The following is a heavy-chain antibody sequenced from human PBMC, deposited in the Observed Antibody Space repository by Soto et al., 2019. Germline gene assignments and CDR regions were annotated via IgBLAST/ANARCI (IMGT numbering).Heavy chain of an antibody. J-gene: IGHJ4*02. CDR3: ARWDIVLMVYAV. CDR1: GYSFTSYW. CDR2: IYPGDSDT. D-gene: IGHD2-8*01. Sequence: GGSLRLSCKGSGYSFTSYWIGWVRQMPGKGLEWMGIIYPGDSDTRYSPPFQGQVTISADKSNSTAYLQWSSLKASDTAMYYCARWDIVLMVYAVWGQGTLVTVSS. V-gene: IGHV5-51*01.